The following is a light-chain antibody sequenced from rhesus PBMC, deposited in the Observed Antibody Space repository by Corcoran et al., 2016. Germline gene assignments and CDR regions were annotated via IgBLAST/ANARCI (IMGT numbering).Light chain of an antibody. CDR1: QGISSW. J-gene: IGKJ3*01. Sequence: DIQMTQSPSSLSTSVGDTVTITCRASQGISSWLAWYQQKPGKPPKLLIYKASTLPTGVPSRFSGSGSGTDFTLTISNLQSEDFGSYYCQQYSRTPYTFGPGTKLDIK. V-gene: IGKV1-21*01. CDR2: KAS. CDR3: QQYSRTPYT.